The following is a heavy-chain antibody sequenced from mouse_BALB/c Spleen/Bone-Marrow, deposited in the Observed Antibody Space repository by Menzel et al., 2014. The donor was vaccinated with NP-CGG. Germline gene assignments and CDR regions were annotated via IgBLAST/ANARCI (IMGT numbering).Heavy chain of an antibody. CDR1: GHTFTSYT. CDR3: AREGRSYHFDY. J-gene: IGHJ2*01. V-gene: IGHV1-4*02. D-gene: IGHD1-1*01. CDR2: INPSSGYT. Sequence: VQLQESAAELARPGASVKMSCKASGHTFTSYTMHWVKQRPGQGLEWIGYINPSSGYTEYNQKFKDKTTLTADKSSSTAYMQLSSLTSEDPAVYYCAREGRSYHFDYWGRGTTLTVSS.